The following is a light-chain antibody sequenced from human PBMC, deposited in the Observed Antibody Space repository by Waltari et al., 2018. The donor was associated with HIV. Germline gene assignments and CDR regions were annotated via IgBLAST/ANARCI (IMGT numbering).Light chain of an antibody. CDR2: EVS. V-gene: IGLV2-14*01. Sequence: QSALTQPASVSGSPGQSITISCTGTSSDVGGYNYVSWYPPHPGKAPKLMIYEVSNRPSGVSNRFAGSKSGHTASLAISGLQAEDEADYYCSSYTSSSTLRVFGGGTKLTVL. CDR3: SSYTSSSTLRV. J-gene: IGLJ3*02. CDR1: SSDVGGYNY.